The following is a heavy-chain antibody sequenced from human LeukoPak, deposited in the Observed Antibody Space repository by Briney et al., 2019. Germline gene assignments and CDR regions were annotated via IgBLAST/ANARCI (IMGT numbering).Heavy chain of an antibody. V-gene: IGHV7-4-1*02. D-gene: IGHD4-11*01. J-gene: IGHJ5*02. CDR2: IDTSTGKP. Sequence: ASVKVSCKASGYTFSSYGITWVRQAPGQGLEWMGWIDTSTGKPTYAQGFTEQFVFSLDASVSTAYLQISSLKAEDTAVYYCARDNYGAEEGIGSSLVWLDPWGQGTRVTVSS. CDR3: ARDNYGAEEGIGSSLVWLDP. CDR1: GYTFSSYG.